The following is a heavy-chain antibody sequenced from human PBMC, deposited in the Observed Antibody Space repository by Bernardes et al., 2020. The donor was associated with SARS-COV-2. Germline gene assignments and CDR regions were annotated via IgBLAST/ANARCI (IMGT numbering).Heavy chain of an antibody. V-gene: IGHV3-30*18. CDR1: GFTFSSYG. Sequence: GGSLKLSCAASGFTFSSYGMHWVRQAPGTGLEWVAVISYDGSNKYYADSVKGRFTISRDNSKNSLYLQMNSLRAEDTAVYYCAKYTFGGVIHWGQGTLVTGSS. CDR3: AKYTFGGVIH. CDR2: ISYDGSNK. J-gene: IGHJ4*02. D-gene: IGHD3-16*02.